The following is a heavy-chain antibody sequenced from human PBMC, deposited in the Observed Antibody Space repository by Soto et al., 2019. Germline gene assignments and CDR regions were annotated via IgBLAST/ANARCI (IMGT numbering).Heavy chain of an antibody. V-gene: IGHV1-8*01. D-gene: IGHD6-6*01. CDR3: ARGGREYSSSWGYFDY. CDR1: GYTFTSYD. J-gene: IGHJ4*02. Sequence: ASVKVSCKASGYTFTSYDINWVRQATGQGLEWMGWMNPNSGNTGYAQKIQGRVTMTRNTSISTAYMELSSLRYEDTAVYYCARGGREYSSSWGYFDYWGQGTLVTVSS. CDR2: MNPNSGNT.